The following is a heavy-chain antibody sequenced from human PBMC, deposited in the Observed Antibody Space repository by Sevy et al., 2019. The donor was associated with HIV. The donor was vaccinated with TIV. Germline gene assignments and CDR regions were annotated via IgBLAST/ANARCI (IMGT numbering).Heavy chain of an antibody. V-gene: IGHV4-61*01. J-gene: IGHJ4*02. Sequence: SETLSLTCTVSGDSVSGGNYYWSWIRQPPGKGLEWIGYIYYSGSTNYNPSLKSRVTISIDTSKNQFSLRLTSVTAADTAVYYCARGLFDYWGQGTTVTVSS. CDR2: IYYSGST. CDR1: GDSVSGGNYY. CDR3: ARGLFDY.